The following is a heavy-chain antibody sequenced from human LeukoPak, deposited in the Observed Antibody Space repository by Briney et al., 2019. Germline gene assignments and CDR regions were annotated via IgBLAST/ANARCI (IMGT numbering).Heavy chain of an antibody. D-gene: IGHD5-12*01. CDR1: GFTFSSYG. CDR3: AKEDIGFDY. J-gene: IGHJ4*02. V-gene: IGHV3-30*18. CDR2: ISYDGSNK. Sequence: GGSLRLSCAASGFTFSSYGMHWVRQAPGKGLEWVAVISYDGSNKYYADSVKGRFTISSDNSKNTLYLQMNSLRAEDTAVYYCAKEDIGFDYWGQGTLVTVSS.